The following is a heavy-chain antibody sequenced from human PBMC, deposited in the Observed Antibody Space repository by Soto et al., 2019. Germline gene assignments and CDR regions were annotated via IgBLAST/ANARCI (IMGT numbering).Heavy chain of an antibody. Sequence: ASVKVSCKASGYTFTSYDINWVRQATGQGLEWMGWMNPNSGNTGYAQKFQGRVTMTRNTSISTAYMELSSLRSEDTAVYYCARGLNLWFGELLSYYYYMDVWGKGTTVTVSS. J-gene: IGHJ6*03. CDR2: MNPNSGNT. V-gene: IGHV1-8*01. D-gene: IGHD3-10*01. CDR3: ARGLNLWFGELLSYYYYMDV. CDR1: GYTFTSYD.